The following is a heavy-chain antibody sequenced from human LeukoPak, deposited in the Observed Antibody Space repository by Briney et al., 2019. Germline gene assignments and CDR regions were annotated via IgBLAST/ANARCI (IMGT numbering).Heavy chain of an antibody. CDR1: GGSISNYY. J-gene: IGHJ5*02. CDR3: ARDHYDFWSGYSYNWFDP. V-gene: IGHV4-59*01. Sequence: PSETLSLTCTVTGGSISNYYWSWIRQPPGKGLEWIGYIYTSGSTNYNPSLKSRVTISVDTSKNQFSLKLSSVTAADTAVYYCARDHYDFWSGYSYNWFDPWGQGTLVTVSS. D-gene: IGHD3-3*01. CDR2: IYTSGST.